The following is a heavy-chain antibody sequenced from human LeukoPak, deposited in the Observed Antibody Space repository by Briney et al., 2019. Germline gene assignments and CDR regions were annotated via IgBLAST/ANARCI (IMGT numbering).Heavy chain of an antibody. CDR1: GGSFSGYY. J-gene: IGHJ2*01. V-gene: IGHV4-59*01. CDR2: IYYSGST. Sequence: SETLSLTCAVYGGSFSGYYWSWIRQPPGKGLEWIGYIYYSGSTNYNPSLKSRVTISVDTSKNQFSLKLSSVTAADTAVYYCARDPSQVRGVTPYWYFDLWGRGTLVTVSS. D-gene: IGHD3-10*01. CDR3: ARDPSQVRGVTPYWYFDL.